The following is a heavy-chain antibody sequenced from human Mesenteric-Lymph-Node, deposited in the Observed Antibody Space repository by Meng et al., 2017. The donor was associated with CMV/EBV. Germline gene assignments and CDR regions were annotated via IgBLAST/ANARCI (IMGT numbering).Heavy chain of an antibody. J-gene: IGHJ3*02. D-gene: IGHD6-13*01. CDR2: ISGDGSAT. CDR1: GFTFSSNW. CDR3: AKDLIRATWEYSSSWYDDAFDI. Sequence: GGSLRLSCAASGFTFSSNWMHWVRQAPGKGLVWVSRISGDGSATTYADSVKGRFTISRDNAKNSLYLQMNSLRAEDTAVYYCAKDLIRATWEYSSSWYDDAFDIWGQGTMVTVSS. V-gene: IGHV3-74*01.